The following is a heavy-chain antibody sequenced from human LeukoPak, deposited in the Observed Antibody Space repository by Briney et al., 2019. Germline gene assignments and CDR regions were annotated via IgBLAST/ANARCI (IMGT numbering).Heavy chain of an antibody. J-gene: IGHJ4*02. D-gene: IGHD3-22*01. CDR2: INHRGRT. Sequence: SETLSLTCGVYGESFSGDFWTWLRQAPGKGLEWIGEINHRGRTNYSPSLTGRATISVDTSMNQFSLQLRSVTAADTALYYCARGQYDSGGYHYGIRAFYFDYWGQGILVTVSS. CDR1: GESFSGDF. V-gene: IGHV4-34*01. CDR3: ARGQYDSGGYHYGIRAFYFDY.